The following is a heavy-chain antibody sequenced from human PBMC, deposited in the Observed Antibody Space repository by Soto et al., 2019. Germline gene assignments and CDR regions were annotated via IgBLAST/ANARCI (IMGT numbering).Heavy chain of an antibody. Sequence: QVQLQESGPGLVKPSQTLSLTCTVSGGSISSGGYYWSWIRQHPGKGLEWIGYICYSGSTYYNPSLKSRVTISLDTSNNQFSLKLSSVTAADTAVYYCARERNNSPPGYYYYYYMDVWGKGTTVTVSS. V-gene: IGHV4-31*03. D-gene: IGHD1-1*01. CDR3: ARERNNSPPGYYYYYYMDV. CDR2: ICYSGST. J-gene: IGHJ6*03. CDR1: GGSISSGGYY.